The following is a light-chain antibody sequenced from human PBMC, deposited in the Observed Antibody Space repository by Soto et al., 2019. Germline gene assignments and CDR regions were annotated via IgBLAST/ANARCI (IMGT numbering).Light chain of an antibody. CDR3: QQSDSWPRT. J-gene: IGKJ1*01. CDR2: GAS. V-gene: IGKV3-15*01. Sequence: EVELTQSPATLSLSPGQRATLSCRASHSVDTSNVAWYQQRPGQAPRVLIYGASDRATGVPARFSGSGSGTEFTLTISSLQSEDFAVYYCQQSDSWPRTFGQGTKVDIK. CDR1: HSVDTSN.